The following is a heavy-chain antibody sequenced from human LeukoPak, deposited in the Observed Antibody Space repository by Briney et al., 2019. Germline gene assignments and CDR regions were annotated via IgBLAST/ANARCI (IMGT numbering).Heavy chain of an antibody. V-gene: IGHV3-7*04. CDR3: ARGSGSYYSYFDY. CDR1: GFTFSSYW. J-gene: IGHJ4*02. D-gene: IGHD1-26*01. CDR2: IKQDGSEK. Sequence: GGSLRLSCAASGFTFSSYWMSWVRQAPGKGLEWVAYIKQDGSEKYYVDSVKGRFTISRDNAKNSLYLQMNSLRAEDTAVYYCARGSGSYYSYFDYWGQGTLVTVSS.